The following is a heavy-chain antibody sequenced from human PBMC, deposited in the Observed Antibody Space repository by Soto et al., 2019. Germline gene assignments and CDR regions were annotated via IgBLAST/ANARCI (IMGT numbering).Heavy chain of an antibody. CDR1: GGSISSSNW. CDR3: ARRWGEGRVDY. J-gene: IGHJ4*02. CDR2: IYHSGST. Sequence: QVQLQESGPGLVKPSGTLSLTCAVSGGSISSSNWWSWVRQPPGKGLQWIGEIYHSGSTNYIPSLKITVTISGDKSRNQFSLKLSTVTAADTAVYYGARRWGEGRVDYWGQGTLVTVSS. V-gene: IGHV4-4*02. D-gene: IGHD3-10*01.